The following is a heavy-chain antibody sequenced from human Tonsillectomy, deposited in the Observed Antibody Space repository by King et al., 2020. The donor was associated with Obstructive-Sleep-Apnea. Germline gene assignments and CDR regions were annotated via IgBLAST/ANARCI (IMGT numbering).Heavy chain of an antibody. CDR3: ARDPAICGGACYAFDG. CDR1: GFTFRNYG. V-gene: IGHV3-30*02. J-gene: IGHJ4*02. D-gene: IGHD2-21*02. Sequence: VQLVESGGGVVQPGRSLRLSCAASGFTFRNYGMYWVRQAPGKGLEWVAFIRDDGSKKYYADSVRGRFTISRDNSKKTVFLQMNSLRPEDTALYYCARDPAICGGACYAFDGGGQGTLGTVSS. CDR2: IRDDGSKK.